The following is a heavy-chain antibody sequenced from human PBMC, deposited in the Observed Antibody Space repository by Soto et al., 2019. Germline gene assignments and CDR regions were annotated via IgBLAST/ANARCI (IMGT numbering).Heavy chain of an antibody. D-gene: IGHD3-16*01. CDR1: GFTFRSYV. Sequence: QVQLVESGGGVVQPGTYLRLSCVGSGFTFRSYVIHWVRQAPGKGLEWVALTSYDGSNKDYGDSVKGRFTISRDNSRNTVDLQMDSLRREDTALYYCARWGTTGGLDVWGQGTLVSVSS. V-gene: IGHV3-33*05. J-gene: IGHJ1*01. CDR3: ARWGTTGGLDV. CDR2: TSYDGSNK.